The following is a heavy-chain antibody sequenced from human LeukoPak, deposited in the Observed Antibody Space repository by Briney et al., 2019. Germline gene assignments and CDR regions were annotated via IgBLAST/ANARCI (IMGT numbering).Heavy chain of an antibody. CDR2: IYCGDSDT. J-gene: IGHJ4*02. Sequence: GESLKISCRGSGYSFTSYWIGWVRQMPGKGLEWVGIIYCGDSDTRYSPSFQGQVTISADKSISTAYLQWSSLKASDTAMYFCARAGYSYGKYFEYWGQGTLVTVSS. V-gene: IGHV5-51*01. CDR3: ARAGYSYGKYFEY. D-gene: IGHD5-18*01. CDR1: GYSFTSYW.